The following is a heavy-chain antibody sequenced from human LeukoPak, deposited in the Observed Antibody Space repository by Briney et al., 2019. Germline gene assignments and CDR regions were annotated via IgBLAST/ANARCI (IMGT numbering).Heavy chain of an antibody. D-gene: IGHD3-3*01. Sequence: PSETLSLSCTVSGGSISSYYWSWIRQPPGKGLEGIRYIYYSGSTNYNPSLKSRVTISVDTSKNQFSLKLSSVTAADTAVYYCARLELPYYHFWSGRGWFDPWGQGTLVTVSS. V-gene: IGHV4-59*01. J-gene: IGHJ5*02. CDR2: IYYSGST. CDR1: GGSISSYY. CDR3: ARLELPYYHFWSGRGWFDP.